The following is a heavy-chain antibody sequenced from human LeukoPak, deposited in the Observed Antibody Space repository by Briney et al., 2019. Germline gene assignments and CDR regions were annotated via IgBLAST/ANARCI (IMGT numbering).Heavy chain of an antibody. CDR3: AKGEPRYYYDSSGYSIAGYFQH. CDR1: GFTFDDYA. CDR2: ISWNSGST. J-gene: IGHJ1*01. V-gene: IGHV3-9*03. D-gene: IGHD3-22*01. Sequence: GGSLRLSCAASGFTFDDYAMHWVRQAPGKGLEWVSGISWNSGSTGYADSVKGRFTISRDNAKNSLYLQMNSLRAEDMALYYCAKGEPRYYYDSSGYSIAGYFQHWGQGTLVTVSS.